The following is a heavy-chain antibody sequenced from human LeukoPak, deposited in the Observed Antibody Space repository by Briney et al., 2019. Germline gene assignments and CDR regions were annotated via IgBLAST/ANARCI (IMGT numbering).Heavy chain of an antibody. CDR3: ARSPYNWNLENWFDP. Sequence: PSETLSLTCAVSGYSISSGYYWGWIRQPPGKGLKWIGSIYHSGSTYYNPSLKSRVTISVDTSKNQFSLKLSSVTAADTAVYYCARSPYNWNLENWFDPWGQGTLVTVSS. CDR1: GYSISSGYY. J-gene: IGHJ5*02. CDR2: IYHSGST. V-gene: IGHV4-38-2*01. D-gene: IGHD1-1*01.